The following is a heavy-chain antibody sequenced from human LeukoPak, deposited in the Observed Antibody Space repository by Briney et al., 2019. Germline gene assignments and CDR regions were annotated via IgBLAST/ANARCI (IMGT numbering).Heavy chain of an antibody. Sequence: GGSLRLSCAASGFTFTSYSMNWVRQAPGKGLEWVSTISGGGGSTYYADSVKGRFTISRDNSKNTLYLQVNSLRAEDTAVYYCARDPDFSAFDIWGQGTLVTVSS. CDR2: ISGGGGST. J-gene: IGHJ3*02. CDR1: GFTFTSYS. CDR3: ARDPDFSAFDI. V-gene: IGHV3-23*01. D-gene: IGHD4-11*01.